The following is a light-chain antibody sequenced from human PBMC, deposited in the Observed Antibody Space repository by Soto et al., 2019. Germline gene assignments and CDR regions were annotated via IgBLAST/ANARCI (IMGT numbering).Light chain of an antibody. J-gene: IGKJ2*02. Sequence: EIVLTQSPGTLSLSPGERATLSCRASQSVSSSYLAWYQQKPGQAPRLLIYGASSRATGIPDRFSGSGSGTYFTLTISRLEPEDFAVYYCQQYGSSPQSTFGQGTKLEIK. V-gene: IGKV3-20*01. CDR2: GAS. CDR1: QSVSSSY. CDR3: QQYGSSPQST.